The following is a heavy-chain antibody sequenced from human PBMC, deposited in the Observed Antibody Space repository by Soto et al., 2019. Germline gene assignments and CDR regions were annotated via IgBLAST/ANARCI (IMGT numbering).Heavy chain of an antibody. V-gene: IGHV3-21*01. J-gene: IGHJ4*02. CDR3: ARDLPSVVVPAATAADY. CDR2: ISSSSSYI. D-gene: IGHD2-2*01. CDR1: GFTFSSYS. Sequence: GSLRLSCAASGFTFSSYSMNWVRQAPGKGLEWVSSISSSSSYIYYADSVKGRFTISRDNAKNSLYLQMNSLRAEDTAVYYCARDLPSVVVPAATAADYWGQGT.